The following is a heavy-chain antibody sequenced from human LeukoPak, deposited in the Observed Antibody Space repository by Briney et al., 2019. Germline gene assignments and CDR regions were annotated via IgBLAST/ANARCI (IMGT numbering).Heavy chain of an antibody. D-gene: IGHD6-13*01. J-gene: IGHJ4*02. CDR2: IKQDGSEK. CDR3: AKGRTAAAGIGDPFDY. CDR1: GFTFSSYW. V-gene: IGHV3-7*03. Sequence: GSLRLSCAASGFTFSSYWMSWVRQAPGKGLEWVANIKQDGSEKYYVDSVKGRFTISRDNAKNSLYLQMNSLRAEDMALYYCAKGRTAAAGIGDPFDYWGQGTLVTVSS.